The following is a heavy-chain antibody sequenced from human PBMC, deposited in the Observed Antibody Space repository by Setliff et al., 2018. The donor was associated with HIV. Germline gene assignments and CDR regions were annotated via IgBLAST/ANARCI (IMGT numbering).Heavy chain of an antibody. J-gene: IGHJ4*02. Sequence: PSETLSLTCTVSGGSISSGGYHWSWIRQHPGKGLEWIGYIFYSGGTYYNPSLKSRITMSIDTSKNQFSLKLNSVTAADTAVYFCARASRWGSIPFDYWGQGTLVTVSS. CDR2: IFYSGGT. V-gene: IGHV4-31*03. CDR3: ARASRWGSIPFDY. D-gene: IGHD2-21*01. CDR1: GGSISSGGYH.